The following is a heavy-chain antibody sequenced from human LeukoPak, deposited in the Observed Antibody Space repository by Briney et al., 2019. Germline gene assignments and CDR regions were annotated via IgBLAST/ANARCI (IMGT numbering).Heavy chain of an antibody. CDR2: INSDGSST. J-gene: IGHJ4*02. CDR1: GFTFSSYW. CDR3: ARVSWCSSTSCYSGGFDY. Sequence: GGSLRLSCAASGFTFSSYWMHWVRQAPGKGLVWVSRINSDGSSTSYADSVKGRFTISRDNAKNTLYLQMNSLRAEDTAVYYCARVSWCSSTSCYSGGFDYWGQGTLATVSS. V-gene: IGHV3-74*01. D-gene: IGHD2-2*02.